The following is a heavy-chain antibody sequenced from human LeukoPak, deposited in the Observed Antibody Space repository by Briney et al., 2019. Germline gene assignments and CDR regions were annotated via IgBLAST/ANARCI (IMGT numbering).Heavy chain of an antibody. CDR1: GFTFSSYG. CDR3: AKAGSSGWYWGDY. CDR2: ISGSGGST. Sequence: QPGGSLRLSCAASGFTFSSYGMSWVRQAPGKGLEWVSAISGSGGSTYYADSVKGRFTISRDNSKNTLYLQMNSLRVEDTTVYYCAKAGSSGWYWGDYWGQGTLVTVSS. J-gene: IGHJ4*02. V-gene: IGHV3-23*01. D-gene: IGHD6-19*01.